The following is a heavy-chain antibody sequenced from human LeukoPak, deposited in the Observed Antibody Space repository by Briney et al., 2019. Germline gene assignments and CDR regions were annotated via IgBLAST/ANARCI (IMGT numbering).Heavy chain of an antibody. CDR3: VKATRLDYFFYL. CDR2: INNNGGST. J-gene: IGHJ2*01. D-gene: IGHD2/OR15-2a*01. V-gene: IGHV3-64D*06. Sequence: PGGSLRLSCTASGFTLSTYAMHWVRQAPGKGLEYVSGINNNGGSTYYADSVKGRFTISRDNSKNTLYLQVSSLRAEDTAVYYCVKATRLDYFFYLWGRGTLVTVS. CDR1: GFTLSTYA.